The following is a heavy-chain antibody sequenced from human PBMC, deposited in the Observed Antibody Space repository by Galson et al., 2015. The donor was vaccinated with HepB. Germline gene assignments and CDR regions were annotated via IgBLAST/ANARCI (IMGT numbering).Heavy chain of an antibody. V-gene: IGHV3-33*01. Sequence: SLRLSCAASGFTFSSYGMHWVRQAPGKGLEWVAVIWYDGSNKYYADSVKGRFTISRDNSKNTLYLQMNSLRAEDTAVYYCARDRDTMVQDVDTPALDIWGQGTMVTVSS. J-gene: IGHJ3*02. D-gene: IGHD3-10*01. CDR1: GFTFSSYG. CDR3: ARDRDTMVQDVDTPALDI. CDR2: IWYDGSNK.